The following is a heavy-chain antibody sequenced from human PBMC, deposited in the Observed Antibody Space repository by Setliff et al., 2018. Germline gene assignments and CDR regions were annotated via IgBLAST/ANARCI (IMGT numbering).Heavy chain of an antibody. Sequence: RLSCAASALTFSSYWMNWVRQAPGKGLEWVGRIRKKANSYTTEYAASVKGRFIISRDDSKNSLILRSVTAADTAVYYCARGRMRGSCSGPSCTYDPFDIWGQGTPVTVSS. CDR1: ALTFSSYW. J-gene: IGHJ3*02. V-gene: IGHV3-72*01. CDR3: ARGRMRGSCSGPSCTYDPFDI. CDR2: IRKKANSYTT. D-gene: IGHD2-2*01.